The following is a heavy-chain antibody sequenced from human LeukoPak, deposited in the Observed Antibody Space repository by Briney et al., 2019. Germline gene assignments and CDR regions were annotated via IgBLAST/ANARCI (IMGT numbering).Heavy chain of an antibody. Sequence: GGSLRLSCAASGFTFSSYGMHWVRQAPGKRLEWVAVIWYDGSNKYYADSVKGRFTISRDNSKNTLYLQMNSLRAEDTAVYYCARGSGGQLYDYWGQGTLVTVSS. D-gene: IGHD1-1*01. V-gene: IGHV3-33*01. CDR2: IWYDGSNK. CDR3: ARGSGGQLYDY. CDR1: GFTFSSYG. J-gene: IGHJ4*02.